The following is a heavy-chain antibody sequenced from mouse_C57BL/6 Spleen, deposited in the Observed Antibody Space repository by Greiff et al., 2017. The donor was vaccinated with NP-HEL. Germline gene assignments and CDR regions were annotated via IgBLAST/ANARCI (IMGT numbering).Heavy chain of an antibody. CDR1: GYTFTDYY. CDR3: ARSPIYDYDPYYAMDY. CDR2: INPYNGGT. Sequence: EVQLQESGPVLVKPGASVKMSCKASGYTFTDYYMNWVKQSHGKSLEWIGVINPYNGGTSYNQKFKGKATLTVDKSSSTAYMELNSLTSEDSAVYYCARSPIYDYDPYYAMDYWGQGTSVTVSS. D-gene: IGHD2-4*01. V-gene: IGHV1-19*01. J-gene: IGHJ4*01.